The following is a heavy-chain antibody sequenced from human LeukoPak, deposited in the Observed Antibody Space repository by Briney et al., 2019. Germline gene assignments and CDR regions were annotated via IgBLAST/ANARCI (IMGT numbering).Heavy chain of an antibody. CDR3: ARGRGSYDLPNDY. V-gene: IGHV1-69*05. J-gene: IGHJ4*02. CDR2: IIPIFGTA. Sequence: SVKVSCKASGGTFSSYAISWVRQAPGQGLEWMGGIIPIFGTANYAQKFQGRVTITTDESTSTAYMELSSLRSEDTAVYYCARGRGSYDLPNDYWGQGTLVTVSS. CDR1: GGTFSSYA. D-gene: IGHD1-26*01.